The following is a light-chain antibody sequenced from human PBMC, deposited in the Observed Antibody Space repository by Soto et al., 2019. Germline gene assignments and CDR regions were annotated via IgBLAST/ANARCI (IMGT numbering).Light chain of an antibody. CDR3: QHRSNWSLT. CDR2: DSS. CDR1: QSVRTS. Sequence: EIVLTQSPATLSLSPGERATLSCSASQSVRTSFSWYQQKPGQATRLLIYDSSNRATGIPARFSGSGSGTDFTLTISSLEPEDFAVYYCQHRSNWSLTFGGGTRVEIK. J-gene: IGKJ4*01. V-gene: IGKV3-11*01.